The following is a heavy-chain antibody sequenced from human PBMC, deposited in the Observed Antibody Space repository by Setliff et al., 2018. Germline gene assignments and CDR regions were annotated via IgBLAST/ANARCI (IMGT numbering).Heavy chain of an antibody. CDR1: GGSVRGYY. J-gene: IGHJ6*03. V-gene: IGHV4-59*02. Sequence: TLSLTCTVSGGSVRGYYWSWIRQPPGKGLEWIGEIYHSGITNYNPSLKSRVTISVDKSKNQFSLKLSSVTAADTAVYYCARGLQWLVLGYYYYYMDVWGKGTTVTVSS. CDR2: IYHSGIT. CDR3: ARGLQWLVLGYYYYYMDV. D-gene: IGHD6-19*01.